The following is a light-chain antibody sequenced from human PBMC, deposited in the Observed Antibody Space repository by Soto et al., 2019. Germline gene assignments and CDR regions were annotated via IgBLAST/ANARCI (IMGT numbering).Light chain of an antibody. CDR1: QSVSSN. CDR3: QQYTKWPVT. Sequence: EIVMTQSPATLSVSPGERATLSCRASQSVSSNLAWYQQKPGQAPRLLIYGASTRATGIPATFSGSGSGTEFTLTISSLQSEDFAVYYCQQYTKWPVTFGQGTKVEIK. CDR2: GAS. V-gene: IGKV3-15*01. J-gene: IGKJ1*01.